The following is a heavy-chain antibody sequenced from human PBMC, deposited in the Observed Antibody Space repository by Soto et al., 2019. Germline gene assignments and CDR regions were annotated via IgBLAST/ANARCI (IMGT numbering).Heavy chain of an antibody. CDR2: IYYSGST. J-gene: IGHJ4*02. CDR3: ARDNGYSYGYTLDH. V-gene: IGHV4-59*01. CDR1: DGYICNFY. Sequence: PSVTLSPKCSISDGYICNFYWSRIRQRPGKGLEWIGYIYYSGSTNYNPSLKSRVTISVDTSKNQFSLKLSSVTAADTAVYYCARDNGYSYGYTLDHWGQGTLVTVS. D-gene: IGHD5-18*01.